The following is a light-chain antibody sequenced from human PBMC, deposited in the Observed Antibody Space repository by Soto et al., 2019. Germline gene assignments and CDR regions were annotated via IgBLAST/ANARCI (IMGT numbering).Light chain of an antibody. Sequence: DIVMTQSPESLAVSLGERATINCKSSQSVLYSSDNQNYLTWYQQKPGQPPKLLIYWASTREPGVPDRFSGSGSGTEFTLTISSLQAEDAAVYYCQQYYNTPITFGQGTRLEIK. CDR3: QQYYNTPIT. CDR2: WAS. J-gene: IGKJ5*01. CDR1: QSVLYSSDNQNY. V-gene: IGKV4-1*01.